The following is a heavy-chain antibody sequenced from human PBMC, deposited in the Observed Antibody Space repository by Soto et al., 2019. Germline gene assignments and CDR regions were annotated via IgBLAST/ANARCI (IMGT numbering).Heavy chain of an antibody. V-gene: IGHV3-48*03. D-gene: IGHD2-2*02. Sequence: EVQLVESGGGLVQPGGSLRLSCAASGFTFSSYEMNWVRQAPGKGLEWVSYISSSGSTIYYADSVKGRFTISRDNAKNSLYLQMNSLRAEDTAVYYCARDLCSSTSCYTGYYYGMDVWGQGTTVTVSS. CDR3: ARDLCSSTSCYTGYYYGMDV. CDR1: GFTFSSYE. J-gene: IGHJ6*02. CDR2: ISSSGSTI.